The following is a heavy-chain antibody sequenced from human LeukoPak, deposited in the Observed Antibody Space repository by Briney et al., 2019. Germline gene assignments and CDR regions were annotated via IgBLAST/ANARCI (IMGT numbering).Heavy chain of an antibody. CDR1: GFTFNSYG. V-gene: IGHV3-30*02. D-gene: IGHD6-19*01. J-gene: IGHJ4*02. Sequence: GGSLRLSCAASGFTFNSYGMNWVRQAPGKGLEWVAFVRYDGSNTYYADSVKGRFTISRDNSKNTLSLQMNSLRAEDTAVYYCAREIWAGTDYWGQGTLVTVSS. CDR2: VRYDGSNT. CDR3: AREIWAGTDY.